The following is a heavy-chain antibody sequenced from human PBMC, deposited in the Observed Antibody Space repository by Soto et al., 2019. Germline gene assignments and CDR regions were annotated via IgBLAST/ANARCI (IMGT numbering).Heavy chain of an antibody. CDR3: ARRYCTNGVCYPHYYYGMDV. CDR2: IIPIFGTA. J-gene: IGHJ6*02. Sequence: SVKVSCKASGGTFSSDAISWVRQAPGQGLEWMGGIIPIFGTANYAQKFQGRVTITADESTSTAYMELSSLRSEDTAVYYCARRYCTNGVCYPHYYYGMDVWGQGTTVTVSS. D-gene: IGHD2-8*01. CDR1: GGTFSSDA. V-gene: IGHV1-69*13.